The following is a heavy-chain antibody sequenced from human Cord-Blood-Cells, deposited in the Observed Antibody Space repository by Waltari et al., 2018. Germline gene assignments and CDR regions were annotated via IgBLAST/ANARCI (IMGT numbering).Heavy chain of an antibody. Sequence: QLQLQESGPGLVKPSETLSLTCTVSGGSISSSSYYWGWIRQPPGKGLEWIGSIYYSGSTYYNPSLKSRVTISVDTSKNQFSLKLSSVTAADTAVYYCARHESAAYYYGSGSYNWFDPWGQGTLVTVSS. D-gene: IGHD3-10*01. CDR2: IYYSGST. CDR3: ARHESAAYYYGSGSYNWFDP. V-gene: IGHV4-39*01. J-gene: IGHJ5*02. CDR1: GGSISSSSYY.